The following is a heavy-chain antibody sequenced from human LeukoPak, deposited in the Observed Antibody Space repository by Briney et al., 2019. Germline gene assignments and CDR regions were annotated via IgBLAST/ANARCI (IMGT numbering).Heavy chain of an antibody. Sequence: ASVKVSCKASGYTFTSYAMHWVRQAPGQRLEWMGWINAGNGNTKYSQKFQGRVTITRDTSASTACMELSSLRSEDTAVYYCARDGLRFLEWLLQYNWFDPWGQGTLVTVSS. CDR1: GYTFTSYA. D-gene: IGHD3-3*01. CDR2: INAGNGNT. J-gene: IGHJ5*02. V-gene: IGHV1-3*01. CDR3: ARDGLRFLEWLLQYNWFDP.